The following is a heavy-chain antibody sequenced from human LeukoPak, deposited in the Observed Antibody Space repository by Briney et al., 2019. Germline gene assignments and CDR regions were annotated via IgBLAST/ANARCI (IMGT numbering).Heavy chain of an antibody. CDR1: GGSFSGYY. J-gene: IGHJ4*02. CDR2: INHSGST. Sequence: SETLSLTCAVYGGSFSGYYWSWLRQPPGKGLEWIGEINHSGSTNYNPSLKSRVTISVDTSKNQFSLKLSSVTAADTAVYYCARAEPWIHQQFDYWGQGTLVTVSS. CDR3: ARAEPWIHQQFDY. D-gene: IGHD5-12*01. V-gene: IGHV4-34*01.